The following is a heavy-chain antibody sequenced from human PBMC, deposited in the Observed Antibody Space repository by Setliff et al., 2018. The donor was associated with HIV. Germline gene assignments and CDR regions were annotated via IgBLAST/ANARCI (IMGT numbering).Heavy chain of an antibody. D-gene: IGHD2-21*01. CDR3: ARDAGYCGGDCYPMVLDV. V-gene: IGHV4-31*03. J-gene: IGHJ6*04. CDR2: IHYSGST. Sequence: LSLTCTVSGGSISSGSYYWSWIRQHPGKGLEWIGYIHYSGSTHYNPSLKSRVTISVDTSKNQFSLKLSSVTAADTAVYYCARDAGYCGGDCYPMVLDVWGKGTTVTVSS. CDR1: GGSISSGSYY.